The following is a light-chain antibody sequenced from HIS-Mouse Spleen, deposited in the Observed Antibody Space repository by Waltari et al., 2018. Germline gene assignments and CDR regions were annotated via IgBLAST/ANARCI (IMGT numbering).Light chain of an antibody. CDR3: CSYAGSSTWV. V-gene: IGLV2-23*01. CDR2: EGN. Sequence: QSALTQPASVSGSPGQSITISCTGTSSDFGSYILVSWYQQHPGKTPRPMIYEGNKRPSGVSNRFSGSKSGNTASLTIAGLQAEDEADYYCCSYAGSSTWVFGGGTKLTVL. CDR1: SSDFGSYIL. J-gene: IGLJ3*02.